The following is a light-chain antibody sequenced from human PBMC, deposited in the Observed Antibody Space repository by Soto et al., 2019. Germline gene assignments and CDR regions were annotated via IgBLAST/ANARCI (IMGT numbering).Light chain of an antibody. CDR3: KHYNSGPPL. CDR1: QSVRDN. V-gene: IGKV3-15*01. CDR2: GAS. J-gene: IGKJ3*01. Sequence: EIGMTQSPGTLSVSPGETATLSCRASQSVRDNLAWYQQKPGQAPMLLIYGASTRATGIPARFSGSGSGAEFTLTISSLQSEDFAVYYCKHYNSGPPLFGYGTNVDIK.